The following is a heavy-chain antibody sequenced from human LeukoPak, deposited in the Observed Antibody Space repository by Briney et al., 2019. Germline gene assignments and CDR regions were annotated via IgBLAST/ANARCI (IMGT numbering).Heavy chain of an antibody. CDR3: ARKLRLGGNWFDP. D-gene: IGHD1-26*01. CDR2: IIPISGTT. Sequence: SVKVSCKTSGGTFTSYGITWVRQAPGQGLEWMGKIIPISGTTNYAQKFQGRVTFTADESTSTAYMELSSLRSEDTALYYCARKLRLGGNWFDPWGQGTLVTVSS. J-gene: IGHJ5*02. V-gene: IGHV1-69*15. CDR1: GGTFTSYG.